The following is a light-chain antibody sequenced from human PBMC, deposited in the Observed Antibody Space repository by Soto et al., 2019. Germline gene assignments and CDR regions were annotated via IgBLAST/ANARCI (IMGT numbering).Light chain of an antibody. CDR1: SSNIGAGYD. V-gene: IGLV1-40*01. CDR2: GYN. J-gene: IGLJ2*01. Sequence: QTVVTQPPSVSGAPGQRVTISCTGSSSNIGAGYDLHWYQQLPGTAPKLLIYGYNNRPSGVPDRFSGSKSGTSASLAITGLQAEDEADYYCQSYDSSLSGDVIFGGGTKLTVL. CDR3: QSYDSSLSGDVI.